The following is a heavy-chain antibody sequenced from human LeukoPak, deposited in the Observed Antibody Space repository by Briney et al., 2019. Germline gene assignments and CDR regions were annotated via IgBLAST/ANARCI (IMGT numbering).Heavy chain of an antibody. V-gene: IGHV3-7*03. CDR1: GFTFSSSW. CDR2: INQDGGDK. Sequence: TGGSLRLSCAASGFTFSSSWMTWVRQAPGKGLEWVANINQDGGDKYYVDSVKGRFTISRDNAKNSLFLQMNSLRAEDTAVYCCAKEGFDSWGQGTLVTVSS. J-gene: IGHJ4*02. CDR3: AKEGFDS.